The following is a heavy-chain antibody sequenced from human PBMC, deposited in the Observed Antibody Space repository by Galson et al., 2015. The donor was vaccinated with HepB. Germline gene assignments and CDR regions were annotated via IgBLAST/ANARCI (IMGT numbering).Heavy chain of an antibody. V-gene: IGHV3-33*01. CDR1: GFTFSSYG. D-gene: IGHD1-26*01. Sequence: SLRLSCAASGFTFSSYGMHWVRQAPGKGLEWVAVIWYDGSNKYYADSVKGRFTISRDNSKNTLYLQMNSLRAEDTAVYYCARLLVLAGATKGDYYGMDVWGQGTTVTVSS. CDR2: IWYDGSNK. J-gene: IGHJ6*02. CDR3: ARLLVLAGATKGDYYGMDV.